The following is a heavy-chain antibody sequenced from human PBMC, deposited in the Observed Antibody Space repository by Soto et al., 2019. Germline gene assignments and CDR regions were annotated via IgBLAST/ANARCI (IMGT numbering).Heavy chain of an antibody. CDR3: ARQYHLTSYYGLDV. D-gene: IGHD2-2*01. J-gene: IGHJ6*02. Sequence: QVQLVQSGAEVKKPGSSVKVSCKASGGTFSSYPISWVRQAPGQGLEWMGGIIPLFNTPNYAQKFRGRVTITADESTTTAYMELSSLRSEDTAVYYCARQYHLTSYYGLDVWGQGTTVTVSS. V-gene: IGHV1-69*01. CDR2: IIPLFNTP. CDR1: GGTFSSYP.